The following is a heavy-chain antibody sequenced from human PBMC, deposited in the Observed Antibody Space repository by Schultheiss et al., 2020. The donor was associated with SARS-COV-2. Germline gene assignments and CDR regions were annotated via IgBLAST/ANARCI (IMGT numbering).Heavy chain of an antibody. CDR1: GFTFSSYE. CDR2: ISSSGSTI. D-gene: IGHD3-9*01. Sequence: GGSLRLSCAASGFTFSSYEMNWVRQAPGKGLEWVSYISSSGSTIYYADSVKGRFTISRDNAKNSLYLQMNSLRAEDTAVYYCARDFTYYDILTGYYQRGEAFDIWGQGTMVTVSS. V-gene: IGHV3-48*03. J-gene: IGHJ3*02. CDR3: ARDFTYYDILTGYYQRGEAFDI.